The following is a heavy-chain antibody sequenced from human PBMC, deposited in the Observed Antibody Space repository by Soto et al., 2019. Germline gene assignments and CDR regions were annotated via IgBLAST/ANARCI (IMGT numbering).Heavy chain of an antibody. V-gene: IGHV4-31*03. Sequence: PSSPLSLTFTFSGGSISSGGYYWSWILQHPGKGLEWIGYIYYSGSTYYNPSLKSRVTISVDTSKNQFSLKLSSVTAADTAVYYCARGEYYDFWSGYPDVWGQGTTVTVSS. CDR3: ARGEYYDFWSGYPDV. CDR1: GGSISSGGYY. J-gene: IGHJ6*02. CDR2: IYYSGST. D-gene: IGHD3-3*01.